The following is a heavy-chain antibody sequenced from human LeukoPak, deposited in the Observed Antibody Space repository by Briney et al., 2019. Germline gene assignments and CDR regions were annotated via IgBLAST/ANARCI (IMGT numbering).Heavy chain of an antibody. J-gene: IGHJ6*03. CDR2: ISGGGDFT. V-gene: IGHV3-23*01. Sequence: PGGSLRLSCAASGFTFSTYSMNWVRQAPGKGLECVSAISGGGDFTKYADSVKGRFTISRDNSKSTLYLQMNSLRAEDTAVYYCVKSVFDSSGDPYMDVWGKGTTVTISS. CDR3: VKSVFDSSGDPYMDV. D-gene: IGHD3-22*01. CDR1: GFTFSTYS.